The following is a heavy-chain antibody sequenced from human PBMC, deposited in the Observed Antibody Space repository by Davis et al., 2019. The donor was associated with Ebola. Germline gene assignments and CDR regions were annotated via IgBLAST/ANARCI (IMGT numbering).Heavy chain of an antibody. Sequence: MPSETLSLTCAVSGGSISSGGYSWSWIRQPPGKGLEWIGEINHSGSTNYNPSLKSRVTISVDTSKNQFSLKLSSVTAADTAVYYCARDPITGTTGYYYYYGMDVWGQGTTVTVSS. D-gene: IGHD1-20*01. V-gene: IGHV4-34*01. CDR3: ARDPITGTTGYYYYYGMDV. CDR1: GGSISSGGYS. J-gene: IGHJ6*02. CDR2: INHSGST.